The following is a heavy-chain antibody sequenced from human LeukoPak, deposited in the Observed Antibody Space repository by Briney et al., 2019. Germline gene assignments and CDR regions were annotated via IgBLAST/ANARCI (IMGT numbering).Heavy chain of an antibody. J-gene: IGHJ4*02. CDR1: GFTFTTFT. Sequence: PGGSLRLSCAASGFTFTTFTMNWVRQAPGKGLEWVSAINRGGGGTYYADFVKGRFTISRDNSENTLYLQTNSLRAEDTATYYCAKGTERYREVSSFDSWGQGTQVTVSS. CDR3: AKGTERYREVSSFDS. V-gene: IGHV3-23*01. CDR2: INRGGGGT. D-gene: IGHD3-10*01.